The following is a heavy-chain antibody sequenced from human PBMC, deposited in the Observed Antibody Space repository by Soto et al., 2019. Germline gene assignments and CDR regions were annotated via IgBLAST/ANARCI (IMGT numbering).Heavy chain of an antibody. CDR2: ISAYNGNT. J-gene: IGHJ4*02. CDR1: GYTFTSYG. CDR3: ARVDIVVVPAAMRIFDY. Sequence: ASVKVSCKASGYTFTSYGISWVRQAPGQGLEWMGWISAYNGNTNYAQKLQGRVTMTTHTSTSTAYMELRSLRSDDTAVYHCARVDIVVVPAAMRIFDYWGQGTLVTVSS. D-gene: IGHD2-2*01. V-gene: IGHV1-18*01.